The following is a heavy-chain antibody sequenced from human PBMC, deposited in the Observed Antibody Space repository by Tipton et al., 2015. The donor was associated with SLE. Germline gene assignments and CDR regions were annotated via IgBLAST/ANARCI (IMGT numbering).Heavy chain of an antibody. CDR3: ASLSSARRAFDI. Sequence: TLSLTCTVSGGSISRYSWSWIRQPPGKGLEWIGYIYYSGSTNYNPSLKSRVTISVDTSKNQFSLKLSSVTAADTAVYYCASLSSARRAFDIWGQGTMVTVSS. CDR1: GGSISRYS. D-gene: IGHD3-22*01. CDR2: IYYSGST. J-gene: IGHJ3*02. V-gene: IGHV4-59*01.